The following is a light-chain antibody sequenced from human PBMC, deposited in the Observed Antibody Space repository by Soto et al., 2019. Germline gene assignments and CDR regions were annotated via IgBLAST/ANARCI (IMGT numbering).Light chain of an antibody. CDR2: ADN. J-gene: IGLJ1*01. Sequence: QSLLTQPPSVSGAPGQRVTISCDGASTNFGPADAVHWYQHIPGTAPTLPIYADNSRPSGVPGPFSASQSGTSASLPITGLQAEDEADYYCQSFDNGLLAYDFGTGTKFTVL. V-gene: IGLV1-40*01. CDR1: STNFGPADA. CDR3: QSFDNGLLAYD.